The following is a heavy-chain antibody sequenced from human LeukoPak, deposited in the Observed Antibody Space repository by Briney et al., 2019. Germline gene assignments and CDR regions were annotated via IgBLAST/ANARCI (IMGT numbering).Heavy chain of an antibody. CDR2: INPNSGDT. V-gene: IGHV1-2*02. CDR1: GYIFTGYY. Sequence: GASVKVSCKASGYIFTGYYMHWVRQAPGQGLEWMGWINPNSGDTNYAQEFQGRVTMTRDTSISTAYMELSRLRSEDTAVYYCARDGYSSSWYHWGQGTLVTVSS. J-gene: IGHJ5*02. CDR3: ARDGYSSSWYH. D-gene: IGHD6-13*01.